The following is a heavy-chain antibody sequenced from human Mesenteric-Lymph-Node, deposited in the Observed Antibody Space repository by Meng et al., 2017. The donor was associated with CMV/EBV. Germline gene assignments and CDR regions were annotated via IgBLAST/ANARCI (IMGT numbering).Heavy chain of an antibody. CDR3: ARCHPVQWLVSDY. V-gene: IGHV3-23*03. CDR2: IYSGGSST. CDR1: GLTFSNYA. Sequence: GGSLRLSCAASGLTFSNYAMNWVRQAPGKGLEWVSVIYSGGSSTHYADSVKGRFTISRDNSKDTLYLQLNSLRAEDTAVYYCARCHPVQWLVSDYWGQGTLVTVSS. J-gene: IGHJ4*01. D-gene: IGHD6-19*01.